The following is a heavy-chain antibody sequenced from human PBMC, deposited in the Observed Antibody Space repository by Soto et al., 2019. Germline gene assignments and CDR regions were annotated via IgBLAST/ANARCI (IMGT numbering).Heavy chain of an antibody. CDR1: GYTFTSYA. Sequence: ASVKVSCKASGYTFTSYAMHWVRQAPGQRLEWMGWINAGNGNTKYSQKFQGRVTITRDTSASTAYMELSSLRSEDTAVYYCAHRYSSRTRTARSSDPWGQGPLVTLAS. J-gene: IGHJ5*02. CDR2: INAGNGNT. CDR3: AHRYSSRTRTARSSDP. V-gene: IGHV1-3*01. D-gene: IGHD6-13*01.